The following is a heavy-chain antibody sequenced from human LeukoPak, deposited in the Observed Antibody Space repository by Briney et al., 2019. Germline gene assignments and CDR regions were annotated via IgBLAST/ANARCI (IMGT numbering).Heavy chain of an antibody. D-gene: IGHD4-17*01. CDR1: GGSISSGDYY. CDR3: ARGGSTVTTDYFDY. V-gene: IGHV4-30-4*01. Sequence: SQTLSLTCTVSGGSISSGDYYWSWIRQPPGKGLEWIGYIYYSGSTYYNLSLKSRVTISVDTSKNQFSLKLSSVTAADTAVYYCARGGSTVTTDYFDYWGQGTLVTVSS. J-gene: IGHJ4*02. CDR2: IYYSGST.